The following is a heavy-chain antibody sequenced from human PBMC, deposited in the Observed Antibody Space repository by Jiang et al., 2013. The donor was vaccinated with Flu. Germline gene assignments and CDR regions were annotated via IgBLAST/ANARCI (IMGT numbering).Heavy chain of an antibody. CDR2: TYYRSKWYN. V-gene: IGHV6-1*01. CDR3: ARGVGGGSGWYHYYYYGMDV. CDR1: GDSVSSNSAA. Sequence: SQTLSLTCAISGDSVSSNSAAWNWIRQSPSRGLEWLGRTYYRSKWYNDYAVSVKSRITINPDTSKNQFSLQLNSVTPEDTAVYYCARGVGGGSGWYHYYYYGMDVWGQGTTVTVSS. D-gene: IGHD6-19*01. J-gene: IGHJ6*02.